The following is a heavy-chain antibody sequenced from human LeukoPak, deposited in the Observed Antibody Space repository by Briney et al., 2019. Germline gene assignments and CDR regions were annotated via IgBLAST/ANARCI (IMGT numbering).Heavy chain of an antibody. J-gene: IGHJ4*02. CDR1: GFTLSSYW. Sequence: GGSLRLSCAASGFTLSSYWMHWVRQAPGKGLVWVSCINNDGSSTSYADSVKGRFTISRDNAKNTLYLQMNSLRDEDTAVCYYAKGGTVLFDYWGQGTLVTVSS. D-gene: IGHD3-16*01. V-gene: IGHV3-74*01. CDR2: INNDGSST. CDR3: AKGGTVLFDY.